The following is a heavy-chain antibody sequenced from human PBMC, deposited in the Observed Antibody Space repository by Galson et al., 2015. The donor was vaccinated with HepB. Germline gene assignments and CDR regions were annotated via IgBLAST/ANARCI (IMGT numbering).Heavy chain of an antibody. V-gene: IGHV3-48*01. D-gene: IGHD3-10*01. J-gene: IGHJ4*02. CDR2: ISSSSSTI. CDR3: ARDDYDGSGSYMYYFDY. Sequence: SLRLSCAASGFTFSSYSMNWVRQAPGKGLEWVSYISSSSSTIYYADSVKGRFTISRDNAKNSLYLQMNSLRAEDTAVYYCARDDYDGSGSYMYYFDYWGQGTLVTVSS. CDR1: GFTFSSYS.